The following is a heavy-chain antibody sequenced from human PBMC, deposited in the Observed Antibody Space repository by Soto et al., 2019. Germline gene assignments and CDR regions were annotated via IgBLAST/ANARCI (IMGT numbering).Heavy chain of an antibody. D-gene: IGHD6-13*01. Sequence: QVPLVQSGAEVKKPGSSVKVSCKASGGTFSSYAISWVRQAPGQGLEWMGGIIPIFGTANYAQKFQGRVTITADKSTSTAYMELSSLRSEDTAVYYCARDEGIAAAGGDYYYGMDVWGQGTTVTVSS. CDR3: ARDEGIAAAGGDYYYGMDV. J-gene: IGHJ6*02. CDR1: GGTFSSYA. V-gene: IGHV1-69*06. CDR2: IIPIFGTA.